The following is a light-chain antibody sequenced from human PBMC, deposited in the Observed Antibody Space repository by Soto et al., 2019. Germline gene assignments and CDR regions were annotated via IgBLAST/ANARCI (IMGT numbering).Light chain of an antibody. CDR1: QSLSSR. J-gene: IGKJ1*01. CDR2: DAF. Sequence: IQRTQSPSTLSTYVGDRVTITCRASQSLSSRLAWYQQIPGKAPKLLIYDAFSLQSGVPSRFSGSGSGTEFSLTIGSLQPDDFATYYCQQYNSYPWTFGQGTKVDIK. V-gene: IGKV1-5*01. CDR3: QQYNSYPWT.